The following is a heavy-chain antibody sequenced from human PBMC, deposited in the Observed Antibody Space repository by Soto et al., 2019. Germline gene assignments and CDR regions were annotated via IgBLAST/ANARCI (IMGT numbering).Heavy chain of an antibody. CDR1: GFTFDDYA. J-gene: IGHJ6*02. CDR2: INWISGSI. D-gene: IGHD1-7*01. CDR3: VKDMGLELWNYYYGMYV. Sequence: EVQLVESGGGLVQPGRSLRLSCAASGFTFDDYAMHWVRQPPGKGLEWVSGINWISGSIAYADSVKGRFTISRDNAKRSLYLQMNSLRPEDTALYYCVKDMGLELWNYYYGMYVWGQGTTVTVSS. V-gene: IGHV3-9*01.